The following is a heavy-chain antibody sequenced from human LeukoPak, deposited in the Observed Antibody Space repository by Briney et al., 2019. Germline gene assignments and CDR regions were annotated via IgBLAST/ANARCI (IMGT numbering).Heavy chain of an antibody. CDR1: GGSISSFY. J-gene: IGHJ4*02. V-gene: IGHV4-59*12. Sequence: SETLSLTCTVSGGSISSFYWSWIRQSPGKGLEWIGYISYTGNTNYNPSLKSRVTISVDTSKNQFSLKLSSVTAADTAVYYCARESYAAAGTMLDYWGQGTLVTVSS. D-gene: IGHD6-13*01. CDR3: ARESYAAAGTMLDY. CDR2: ISYTGNT.